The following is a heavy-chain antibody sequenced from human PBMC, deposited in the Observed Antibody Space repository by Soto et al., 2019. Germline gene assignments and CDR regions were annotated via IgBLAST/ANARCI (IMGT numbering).Heavy chain of an antibody. CDR2: IYYSGST. D-gene: IGHD3-22*01. Sequence: PSETLSLTCTVSGGSISSYYWSWIRQPPGKGLEWIGYIYYSGSTNYNPSLKSRVTISVDTSKNQFSLKLSSVTAADTAVYYCAINPQRSGYKNWGQGTLVTVSS. CDR3: AINPQRSGYKN. V-gene: IGHV4-59*01. CDR1: GGSISSYY. J-gene: IGHJ4*02.